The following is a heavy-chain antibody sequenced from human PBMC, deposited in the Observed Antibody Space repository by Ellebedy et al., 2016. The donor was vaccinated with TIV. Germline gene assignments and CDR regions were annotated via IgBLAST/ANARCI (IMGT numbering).Heavy chain of an antibody. Sequence: AASVNVSCKASGYTFTNYDISWVRQAPGQGLEWLGWTSTYNGNSDYAQQFQGRVTMTRDTYTSTAYMELRNLSSYDTALYYCARASKAATTSYFWYFDLWGPGTLVTVSS. CDR2: TSTYNGNS. D-gene: IGHD1-26*01. CDR1: GYTFTNYD. CDR3: ARASKAATTSYFWYFDL. V-gene: IGHV1-18*04. J-gene: IGHJ2*01.